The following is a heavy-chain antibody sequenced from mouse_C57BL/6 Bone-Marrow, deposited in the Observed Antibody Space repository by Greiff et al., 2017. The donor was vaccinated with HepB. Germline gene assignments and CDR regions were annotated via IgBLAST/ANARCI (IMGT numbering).Heavy chain of an antibody. V-gene: IGHV1-31*01. CDR1: GYSFTGYY. J-gene: IGHJ3*01. CDR2: IYPYNGVS. D-gene: IGHD2-1*01. CDR3: ARSGLDGNYGFCAY. Sequence: EVQGVESGPELVKPGASVKISCKASGYSFTGYYMHWVKQSHGNILDWIGYIYPYNGVSSYNQKFKGKATLTVDKSSSTAYMELRSLTSEDSAVYYCARSGLDGNYGFCAYWGQGTLVTVSA.